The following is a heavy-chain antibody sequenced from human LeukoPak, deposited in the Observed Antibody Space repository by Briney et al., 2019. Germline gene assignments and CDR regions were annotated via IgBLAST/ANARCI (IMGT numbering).Heavy chain of an antibody. D-gene: IGHD3-22*01. CDR2: ISSSSSTI. CDR1: GFTFSSYS. Sequence: GGSLRLSCAASGFTFSSYSMNWVRQAPGKGLEWVSYISSSSSTIYYADSVKGRFTISRDNAKNSLYLQMNSLRAEDTAVYYCARDAGYYDSSGYYEAAAFDIWGQGTMVTVSS. J-gene: IGHJ3*02. CDR3: ARDAGYYDSSGYYEAAAFDI. V-gene: IGHV3-48*01.